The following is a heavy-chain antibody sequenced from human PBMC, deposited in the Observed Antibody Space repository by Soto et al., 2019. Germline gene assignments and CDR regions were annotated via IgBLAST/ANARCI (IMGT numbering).Heavy chain of an antibody. CDR2: IYYSGTS. Sequence: SETLSLTCTVSGGSISPYYWSWIRQPPGKGLEWIGYIYYSGTSHYNPSLKSRVTISVDTSTNQFSLRLSSVTAADTAVYYCARVATTVGLDLDYWGQGTLVTVSS. CDR1: GGSISPYY. D-gene: IGHD4-17*01. CDR3: ARVATTVGLDLDY. V-gene: IGHV4-59*01. J-gene: IGHJ4*02.